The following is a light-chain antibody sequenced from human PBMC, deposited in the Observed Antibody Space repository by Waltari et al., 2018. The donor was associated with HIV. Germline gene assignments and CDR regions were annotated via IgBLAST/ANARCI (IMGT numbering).Light chain of an antibody. V-gene: IGLV2-14*03. Sequence: QSALTQPASVSGSPGQSVPISCAGTRSHFGLYNFVSWYQQYPGNVPKVIIYDVTSRPAGGPHRFSGSRSGNTASLTISGLQVDDEAVYYCSTHTTNDTLEFGGGTKLTVL. CDR2: DVT. J-gene: IGLJ2*01. CDR3: STHTTNDTLE. CDR1: RSHFGLYNF.